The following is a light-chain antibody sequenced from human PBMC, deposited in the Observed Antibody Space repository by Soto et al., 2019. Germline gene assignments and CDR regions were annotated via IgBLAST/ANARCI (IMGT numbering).Light chain of an antibody. CDR2: GAS. CDR1: QSVSSSY. V-gene: IGKV3-20*01. CDR3: QQYGSSWT. Sequence: EIVLTQSPGTLSLSPGERATLSCRASQSVSSSYLAWYQQKPSQAPRLLIYGASSRATGIPDRFSGSGSGTDFTLTISRLEPKDFAVYYCQQYGSSWTFGQGTKVEIK. J-gene: IGKJ1*01.